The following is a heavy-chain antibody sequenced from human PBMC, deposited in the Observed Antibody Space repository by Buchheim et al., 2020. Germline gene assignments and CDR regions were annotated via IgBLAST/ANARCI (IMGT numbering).Heavy chain of an antibody. V-gene: IGHV4-31*03. CDR2: IYYSGST. CDR1: GGSISSGGYY. Sequence: QVQLQESGPGLVKPSQTLSLTCTVSGGSISSGGYYWSWIRQHPGKGLEWIGYIYYSGSTYYNPSLKSRVPIPVDTSKNQFSLKLSSVTAADTAVYYCARGVSLNYYDSSGQIWDYWGQGTL. J-gene: IGHJ4*02. D-gene: IGHD3-22*01. CDR3: ARGVSLNYYDSSGQIWDY.